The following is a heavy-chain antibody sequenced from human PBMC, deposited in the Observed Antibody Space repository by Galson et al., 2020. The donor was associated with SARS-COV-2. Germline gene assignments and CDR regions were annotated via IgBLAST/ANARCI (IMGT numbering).Heavy chain of an antibody. V-gene: IGHV4-39*07. Sequence: SETLSLTCTVSGGSISSSSYYWGWIRQPPGKGLEWIGSIYYSGSTYYNPSLKSRVTISVDTSKNQFSLKLSSVTAADTAVYYCARAGARTTGTTTLANYYYYYYMDVWGKGTTVTVSS. D-gene: IGHD1-1*01. CDR1: GGSISSSSYY. CDR2: IYYSGST. J-gene: IGHJ6*03. CDR3: ARAGARTTGTTTLANYYYYYYMDV.